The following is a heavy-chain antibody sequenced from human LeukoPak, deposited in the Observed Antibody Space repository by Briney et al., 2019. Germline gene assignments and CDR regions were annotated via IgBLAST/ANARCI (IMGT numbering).Heavy chain of an antibody. CDR3: ANALGYGDYGYFDY. D-gene: IGHD4-17*01. Sequence: GGSLRLSCAASGFTFSSYGMHWVRQAPGKGLEWVAFIRYDGSNKYYADSVKGRFTISRDNSKNTLYLQMNSLRAEDTAVYYCANALGYGDYGYFDYLGQGTLVTVSS. CDR2: IRYDGSNK. CDR1: GFTFSSYG. V-gene: IGHV3-30*02. J-gene: IGHJ4*02.